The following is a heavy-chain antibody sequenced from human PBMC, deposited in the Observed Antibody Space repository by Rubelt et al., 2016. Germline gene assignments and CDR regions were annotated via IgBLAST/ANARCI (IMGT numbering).Heavy chain of an antibody. CDR2: IYPGDSDT. D-gene: IGHD2-2*01. J-gene: IGHJ6*02. Sequence: GKGLEWMGIIYPGDSDTRYSPSFQGQVTISADKSISTAYLQWSSLKASDTAMYYCARQGYCSSTSCNDYYYGMDVWGQGTTVTVSS. CDR3: ARQGYCSSTSCNDYYYGMDV. V-gene: IGHV5-51*01.